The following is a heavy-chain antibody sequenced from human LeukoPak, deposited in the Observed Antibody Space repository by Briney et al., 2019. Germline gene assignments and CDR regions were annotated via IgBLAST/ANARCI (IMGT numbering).Heavy chain of an antibody. CDR1: GFTFSRYS. D-gene: IGHD3-3*01. CDR3: ASCSRFGVVGRDAFDI. CDR2: ISISSNYI. Sequence: PGGSLRLSCAASGFTFSRYSMNWVRQAPGKGLEWVSSISISSNYIYYADSVKGRFTISRDNAKNSLYLQMNSLRAEDTAVYYCASCSRFGVVGRDAFDIWGQGTMVTVSS. J-gene: IGHJ3*02. V-gene: IGHV3-21*01.